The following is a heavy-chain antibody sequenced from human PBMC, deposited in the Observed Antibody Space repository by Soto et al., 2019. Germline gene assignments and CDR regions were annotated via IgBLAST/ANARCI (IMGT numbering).Heavy chain of an antibody. V-gene: IGHV4-59*08. D-gene: IGHD5-12*01. CDR2: IYYSGST. Sequence: PSETLSLTCTFSGGSISSYYWSWIRQPPGKGLEWIGYIYYSGSTNYNPSLKSRVTISVDTSKNQFSLKLSSVTAADTAVYYCAVDHSGYDSPYYYYYYMDVWGKGTTVTVSS. CDR1: GGSISSYY. CDR3: AVDHSGYDSPYYYYYYMDV. J-gene: IGHJ6*03.